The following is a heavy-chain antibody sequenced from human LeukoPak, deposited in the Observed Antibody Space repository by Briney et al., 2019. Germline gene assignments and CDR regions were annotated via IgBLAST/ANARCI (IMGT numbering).Heavy chain of an antibody. CDR1: GFTFSSYS. CDR3: APGYSSGWYFQH. CDR2: ISSSSSYI. Sequence: PGGSLRLSCAASGFTFSSYSMNWVRQAPGKGLEWVSSISSSSSYIYYADSVKGRFTISRDNAKNSLYLQMNSLRAEDTAVYYCAPGYSSGWYFQHWGQGTLVTVSS. J-gene: IGHJ1*01. D-gene: IGHD6-19*01. V-gene: IGHV3-21*01.